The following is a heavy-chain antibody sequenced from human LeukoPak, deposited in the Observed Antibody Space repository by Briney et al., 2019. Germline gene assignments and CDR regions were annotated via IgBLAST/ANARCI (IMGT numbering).Heavy chain of an antibody. D-gene: IGHD5-18*01. V-gene: IGHV3-43*02. CDR1: GFTFSTYA. CDR3: AKDRTLAMVWNYYYGMDV. CDR2: ISGDGGST. Sequence: PGRSLRLSCEASGFTFSTYAMHWVRQAPGKGLEWVSLISGDGGSTYYADSVKGRFTISRDNSKNSLYLQMNSLRTEDTALYYCAKDRTLAMVWNYYYGMDVWGQGTTVTVSS. J-gene: IGHJ6*02.